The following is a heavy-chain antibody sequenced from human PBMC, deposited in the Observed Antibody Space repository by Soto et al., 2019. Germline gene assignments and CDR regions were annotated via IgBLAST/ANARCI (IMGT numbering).Heavy chain of an antibody. CDR2: ISGSGGST. J-gene: IGHJ6*02. V-gene: IGHV3-23*01. Sequence: EVQLLESGGGLVQPGGSLRLSCAASGFTFSSYAMSWVRQAPGKGLEWVSAISGSGGSTYYADSVKGRFTISRDSSKNTLYLQMNSLRAEDTAVYYCAKGGCYSPAACGMDVWGQGTTVTVSS. D-gene: IGHD2-21*01. CDR1: GFTFSSYA. CDR3: AKGGCYSPAACGMDV.